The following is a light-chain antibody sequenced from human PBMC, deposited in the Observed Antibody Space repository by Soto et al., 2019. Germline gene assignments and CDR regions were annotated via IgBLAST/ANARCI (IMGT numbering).Light chain of an antibody. CDR3: QQRSNWLIT. CDR1: QSVSSSY. J-gene: IGKJ5*01. Sequence: EIVMTQSPGTLSLSPGESATLSCRASQSVSSSYLAWYQQKPGQAPRLLIYGASSRATGIPDRFSGSGSGTDFTLTISRLEPEDFAVYYCQQRSNWLITFGQGTRLEIK. V-gene: IGKV3D-20*02. CDR2: GAS.